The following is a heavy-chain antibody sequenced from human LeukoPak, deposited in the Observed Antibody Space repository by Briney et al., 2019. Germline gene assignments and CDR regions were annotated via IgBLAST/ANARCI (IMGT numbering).Heavy chain of an antibody. D-gene: IGHD6-13*01. CDR3: ARDSHSSSLLGWFDP. J-gene: IGHJ5*02. Sequence: PGGSLRLSCAASGFTFDDYAMHWVRQAPGKGLEWVSRITWNSGTIDYADSVKGRFTISRDNAKNSLYLQMNSLRAEDTALYYCARDSHSSSLLGWFDPWGQGTLVTVSS. V-gene: IGHV3-9*01. CDR2: ITWNSGTI. CDR1: GFTFDDYA.